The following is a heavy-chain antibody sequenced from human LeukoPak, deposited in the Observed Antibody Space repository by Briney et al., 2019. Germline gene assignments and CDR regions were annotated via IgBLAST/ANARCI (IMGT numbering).Heavy chain of an antibody. Sequence: GGSLRLSCAASSFTLSSYWMTWVRQAPGKGLEWVANIKQDESEKYYVDSVKGRFTISRDNAKNSLYLQMNSLRAEETAVYYCAREVVGAPDLWGRGTLVTVSS. V-gene: IGHV3-7*01. CDR3: AREVVGAPDL. CDR2: IKQDESEK. J-gene: IGHJ2*01. D-gene: IGHD2-15*01. CDR1: SFTLSSYW.